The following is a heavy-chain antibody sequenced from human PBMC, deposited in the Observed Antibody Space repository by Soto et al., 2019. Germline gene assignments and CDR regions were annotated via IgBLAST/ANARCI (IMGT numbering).Heavy chain of an antibody. Sequence: PGESLKISCKGSGYNFNNYWLGWVRQMPGKGLEWMGIIFPRDNEPRYTPSFQGHVTISVDKSTNTAFLQWTSLKASDTAMYYCARPAPAYSGSYWAFDYWGQGALVTVSS. CDR1: GYNFNNYW. V-gene: IGHV5-51*01. D-gene: IGHD1-26*01. J-gene: IGHJ4*02. CDR2: IFPRDNEP. CDR3: ARPAPAYSGSYWAFDY.